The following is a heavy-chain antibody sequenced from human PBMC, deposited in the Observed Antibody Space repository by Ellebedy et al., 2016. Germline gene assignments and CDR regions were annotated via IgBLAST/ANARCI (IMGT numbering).Heavy chain of an antibody. CDR3: ARDDDDIVVVVAENKAFDL. V-gene: IGHV3-21*01. Sequence: GGSLRLSCAASGFDFSTHSMNWVRQAPGKGLEWVSSISSSADYIYYADSVKGRFNISRDNAKNSLSLQMNTLRAEDTAVYYCARDDDDIVVVVAENKAFDLWGQGTMVSVSS. J-gene: IGHJ3*01. CDR2: ISSSADYI. D-gene: IGHD2-15*01. CDR1: GFDFSTHS.